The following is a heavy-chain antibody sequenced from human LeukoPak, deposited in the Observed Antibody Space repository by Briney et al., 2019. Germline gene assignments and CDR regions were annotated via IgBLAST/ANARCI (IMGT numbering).Heavy chain of an antibody. D-gene: IGHD5-18*01. V-gene: IGHV4-31*03. CDR1: GGSISSGGYY. J-gene: IGHJ5*02. Sequence: SQTLSLTCTVSGGSISSGGYYWSWIRQHPGKGLEWIGYIYYSGSTYYNPSLKSRVTISVDTSKNQFSLKLSSVTAADTAVYYCARDVRGIQLSGSGFDPWGQGTLVTVSS. CDR2: IYYSGST. CDR3: ARDVRGIQLSGSGFDP.